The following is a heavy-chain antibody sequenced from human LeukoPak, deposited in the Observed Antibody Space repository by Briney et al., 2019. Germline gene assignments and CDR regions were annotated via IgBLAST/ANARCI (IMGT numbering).Heavy chain of an antibody. V-gene: IGHV3-11*03. CDR3: ARHSEGPVNDAFDI. CDR1: GFSFSEYY. J-gene: IGHJ3*02. D-gene: IGHD2-2*01. Sequence: GGSLRLSCAASGFSFSEYYMTWIRQAPGKGLEWVSNLSSSGRYTNYADSVRGRFTISRDNAKKSLHLQMNSLRAEDTAVYYCARHSEGPVNDAFDIWGQGTKVTVSS. CDR2: LSSSGRYT.